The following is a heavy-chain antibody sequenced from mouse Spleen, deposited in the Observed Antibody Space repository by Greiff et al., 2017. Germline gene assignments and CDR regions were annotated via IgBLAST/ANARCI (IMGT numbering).Heavy chain of an antibody. CDR2: VWGGGST. V-gene: IGHV2-6*01. J-gene: IGHJ3*01. CDR1: GFSLHRYG. Sequence: VPLKESGPGLVAPSQSLSITCTVSGFSLHRYGLDWVRQSPGKGLEWLGVVWGGGSTNYNSALKSRLSISKDNSKSQVFLKMNSLQTDDTAMYYCASPYYYGSSYVGFAYWGQGTLVTVSA. D-gene: IGHD1-1*01. CDR3: ASPYYYGSSYVGFAY.